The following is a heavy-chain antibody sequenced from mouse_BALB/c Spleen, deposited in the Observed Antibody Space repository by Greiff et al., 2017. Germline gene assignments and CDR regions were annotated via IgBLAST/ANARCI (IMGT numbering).Heavy chain of an antibody. J-gene: IGHJ2*01. CDR3: ARHGKGYFDY. V-gene: IGHV5-12-1*01. Sequence: EVQGVESGGGLVKPGGSLKLSCAASGFAFSSYDMSWVRQTPEKRLEWVAYISSGGGSTYYPDTVKGRFTISRDNAKNTLYLQMSSLKSEDTAMYYCARHGKGYFDYWGQGTTLTVSS. CDR1: GFAFSSYD. CDR2: ISSGGGST.